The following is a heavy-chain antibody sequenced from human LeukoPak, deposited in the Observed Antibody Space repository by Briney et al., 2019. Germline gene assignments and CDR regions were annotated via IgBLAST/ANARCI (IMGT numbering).Heavy chain of an antibody. J-gene: IGHJ4*02. Sequence: GGSLRLSCAASGFTFSSYLMSWVRQAPGKGLEWVANIKQDGSEKYYVDSVKGRFTISRDNAENSLYLQMNSLRAEDRAVYYCARDPGGWYPYYFDYWGQGTLVTVSS. CDR1: GFTFSSYL. D-gene: IGHD6-19*01. CDR3: ARDPGGWYPYYFDY. CDR2: IKQDGSEK. V-gene: IGHV3-7*03.